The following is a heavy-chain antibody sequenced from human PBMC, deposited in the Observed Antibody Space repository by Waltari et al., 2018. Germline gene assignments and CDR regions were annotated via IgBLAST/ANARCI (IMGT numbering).Heavy chain of an antibody. J-gene: IGHJ4*01. D-gene: IGHD2-15*01. Sequence: QVQLQESGPGVVKPSETLSLTCTVSGDSVTSGDSYYWSWIRQPAGKGLEWIGHVFTSGSPNDKSSLDNRVTISLDVSKNQFSLTLKSVTAADTAMYFCARGSERRSKFCYFDYWGRGALVTVSS. CDR2: VFTSGSP. V-gene: IGHV4-61*09. CDR3: ARGSERRSKFCYFDY. CDR1: GDSVTSGDSYY.